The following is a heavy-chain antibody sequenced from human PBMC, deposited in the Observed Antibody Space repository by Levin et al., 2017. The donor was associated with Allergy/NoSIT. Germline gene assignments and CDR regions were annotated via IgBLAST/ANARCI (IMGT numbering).Heavy chain of an antibody. V-gene: IGHV3-7*01. J-gene: IGHJ4*02. D-gene: IGHD6-13*01. CDR2: IKQDGSEK. Sequence: GESLKISCAASGFSFSKYWMNWVRQAPGKGLEWVANIKQDGSEKYYVDSVKGRFTISRDNAGRSLYLQMNSLRVEDTAVYYCAKDWGSNWEDLRGYWGQGTLVTVSS. CDR3: AKDWGSNWEDLRGY. CDR1: GFSFSKYW.